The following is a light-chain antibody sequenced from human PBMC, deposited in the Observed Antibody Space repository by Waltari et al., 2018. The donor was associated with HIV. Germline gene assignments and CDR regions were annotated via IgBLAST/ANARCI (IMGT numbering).Light chain of an antibody. CDR3: SSYTSSSTRV. V-gene: IGLV2-14*01. J-gene: IGLJ3*02. CDR2: DVC. Sequence: QSALTQPASVSGSPGQSITISCTGTSSDVGGYNYVSWYQQYPGKAPKLMIYDVCNRPSGVSNRFSGSKSGNTASLTISGLQAEDEADYYCSSYTSSSTRVFGGGTKLTVL. CDR1: SSDVGGYNY.